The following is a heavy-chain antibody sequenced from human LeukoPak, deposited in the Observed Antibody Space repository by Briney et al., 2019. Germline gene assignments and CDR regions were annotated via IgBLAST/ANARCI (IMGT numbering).Heavy chain of an antibody. CDR3: AKDRAPYCSSTSCYLGFDP. Sequence: PGGSLRLSCAASGFTFSSSAMSWVRQAPGKGLEWVSAISNNGGYTYYADSVQGRFTISRDNSKNTLYLQMNSLRAEDTAVYYCAKDRAPYCSSTSCYLGFDPWGQGTLVTVSS. V-gene: IGHV3-23*01. D-gene: IGHD2-2*01. CDR2: ISNNGGYT. J-gene: IGHJ5*02. CDR1: GFTFSSSA.